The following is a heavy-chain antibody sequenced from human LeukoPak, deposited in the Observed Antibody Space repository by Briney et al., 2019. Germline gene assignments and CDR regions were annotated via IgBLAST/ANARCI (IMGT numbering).Heavy chain of an antibody. J-gene: IGHJ5*02. CDR2: IWYDGSNK. Sequence: PGGSLRLSCAASGFSFSTNDMHWVRQAPGKGLEWVAVIWYDGSNKYYADSVKGRFTISRDNSKNTLYLQMNSLRAEDTAVYYCARDAGHWFDPWGQGTLVTVSS. CDR1: GFSFSTND. CDR3: ARDAGHWFDP. V-gene: IGHV3-33*01.